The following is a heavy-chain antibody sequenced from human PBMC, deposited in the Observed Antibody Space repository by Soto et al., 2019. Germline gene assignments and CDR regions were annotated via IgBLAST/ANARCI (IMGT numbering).Heavy chain of an antibody. D-gene: IGHD1-26*01. CDR1: GDSVNSGSYY. CDR2: IHYSGST. CDR3: ARRWGRTFDY. V-gene: IGHV4-61*01. Sequence: PSETLSLTCTVSGDSVNSGSYYWSWIRQPPGKGLEWIGYIHYSGSTNYNPSLKSRVTISVDTSKNQFSLKLSSVTAADTAVYYCARRWGRTFDYWGQGTLVTVSS. J-gene: IGHJ4*02.